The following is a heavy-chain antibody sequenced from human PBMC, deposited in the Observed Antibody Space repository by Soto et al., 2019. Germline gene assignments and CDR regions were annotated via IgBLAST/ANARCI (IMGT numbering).Heavy chain of an antibody. J-gene: IGHJ4*02. CDR3: XXXAAXGLFDY. D-gene: IGHD4-17*01. CDR2: ISAYNGNT. V-gene: IGHV1-18*01. CDR1: GYTFTSYG. Sequence: QVQLVQSGAEVKXPXXXXKVSXKASGYTFTSYGISWVRQAPGQGLEWMGWISAYNGNTNYAQKLQGRVTMTTDTSTSTAYMELRSLRSDDTXXYYCXXXAAXGLFDYWGQGTLVTVSS.